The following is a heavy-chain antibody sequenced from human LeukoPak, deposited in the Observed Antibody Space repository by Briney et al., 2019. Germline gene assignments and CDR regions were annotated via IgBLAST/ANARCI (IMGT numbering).Heavy chain of an antibody. Sequence: GGSLRLSCAASGFTFSSYEMNWVRQAPGKGLEWVSYISSSGSTIYYADSVKGRFTISRDNAKNSLYLQMNSLRAEDTAVYYCAREGGYYDSSGYPYYFDYWGQGTLVTVSS. CDR2: ISSSGSTI. CDR1: GFTFSSYE. V-gene: IGHV3-48*03. D-gene: IGHD3-22*01. J-gene: IGHJ4*02. CDR3: AREGGYYDSSGYPYYFDY.